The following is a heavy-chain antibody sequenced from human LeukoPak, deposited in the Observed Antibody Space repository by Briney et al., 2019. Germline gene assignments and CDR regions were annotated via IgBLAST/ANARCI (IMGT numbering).Heavy chain of an antibody. CDR2: IKSKTDGGTT. Sequence: PGGSLRLSCAASGFTFSNAWMSWVRQAPGKGLEWVGRIKSKTDGGTTDYAAPVKGRFTISRDDSRNTLYLQMNSLKTEDTAVYYCTTAHSPRPSENGGDPKGGDYWGQGTLVTVSS. CDR3: TTAHSPRPSENGGDPKGGDY. J-gene: IGHJ4*02. CDR1: GFTFSNAW. V-gene: IGHV3-15*01. D-gene: IGHD2-21*02.